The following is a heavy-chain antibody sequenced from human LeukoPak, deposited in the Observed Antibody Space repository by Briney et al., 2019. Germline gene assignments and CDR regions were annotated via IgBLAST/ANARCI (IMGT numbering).Heavy chain of an antibody. J-gene: IGHJ1*01. CDR2: INSDGSST. D-gene: IGHD5-18*01. CDR1: GFTFSSYW. CDR3: AREDTAMVGYFQH. V-gene: IGHV3-74*01. Sequence: GGSLRLSCAASGFTFSSYWMHWVRQAPGKGLVWVSRINSDGSSTSYADSVKGRFTISRDNAKNTLYLQMNSLRAEDTAVYYCAREDTAMVGYFQHWGQGTLVTVSS.